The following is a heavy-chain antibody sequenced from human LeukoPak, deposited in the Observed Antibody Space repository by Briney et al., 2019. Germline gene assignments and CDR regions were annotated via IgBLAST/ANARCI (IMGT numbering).Heavy chain of an antibody. CDR1: GFTFRNEE. Sequence: SGGSLRLSCVVSGFTFRNEEMSWVRQAPGKGLEWIAYISNTESPIHYRDSVKGRFTISRDNAQSSLFLQMNSLRPDDTAIYYCARGGNYAPFDYWGQGVLVAVSS. CDR3: ARGGNYAPFDY. D-gene: IGHD1-26*01. J-gene: IGHJ4*02. CDR2: ISNTESPI. V-gene: IGHV3-48*03.